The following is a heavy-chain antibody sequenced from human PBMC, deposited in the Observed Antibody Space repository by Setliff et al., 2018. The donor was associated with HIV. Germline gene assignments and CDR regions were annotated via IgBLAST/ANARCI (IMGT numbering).Heavy chain of an antibody. V-gene: IGHV4-61*02. CDR1: DGSISTGSYY. CDR2: IYTSGCT. Sequence: SETLSLTCTVADGSISTGSYYWSWVRQPAGRGLEWIGRIYTSGCTNYNPSLKSRVTMSVDTSKNQFSLNLTSVTAADTAVYYCARGRFVGFDYWGQGTLVTVS. J-gene: IGHJ4*02. D-gene: IGHD3-16*02. CDR3: ARGRFVGFDY.